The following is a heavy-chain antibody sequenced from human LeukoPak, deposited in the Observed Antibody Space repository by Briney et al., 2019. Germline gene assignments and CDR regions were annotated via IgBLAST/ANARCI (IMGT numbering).Heavy chain of an antibody. Sequence: ASVKVSCKASGGTFSSYAISWVRQPPGQGLEWMGGIIPIFGTANYAQKFQGRVTITADKSTSTAYMELSSLRSEDTAVYYCARAGDIVVVPAAYPYYYYGMDVWGKGTTVTVSS. CDR1: GGTFSSYA. J-gene: IGHJ6*04. V-gene: IGHV1-69*06. D-gene: IGHD2-2*01. CDR2: IIPIFGTA. CDR3: ARAGDIVVVPAAYPYYYYGMDV.